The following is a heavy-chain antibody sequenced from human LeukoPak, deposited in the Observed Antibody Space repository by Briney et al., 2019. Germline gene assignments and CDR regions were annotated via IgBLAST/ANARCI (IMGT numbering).Heavy chain of an antibody. CDR3: ARGPITMIDVGADWFDP. CDR2: IIPIFGIA. V-gene: IGHV1-69*04. CDR1: GGTFSSYA. Sequence: ASVKVSCKASGGTFSSYAISWVRQAPGQGLEWMGRIIPIFGIANYAQKFQGRVTITADKSTSTAYMELSSLRSEDTAVYYCARGPITMIDVGADWFDPWGQGTLVTVSP. D-gene: IGHD3-22*01. J-gene: IGHJ5*02.